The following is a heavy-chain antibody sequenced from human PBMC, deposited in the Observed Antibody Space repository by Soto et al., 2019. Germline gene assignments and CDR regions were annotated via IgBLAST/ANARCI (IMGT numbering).Heavy chain of an antibody. V-gene: IGHV3-33*01. D-gene: IGHD1-26*01. CDR1: GFTFSSYG. J-gene: IGHJ5*02. Sequence: PGGSLRLSCAASGFTFSSYGMHWVRQAPGKGLEWVAVIWYDGSNKYYADSVKGRFTISRDNSKNTLYLQMNSLRGEDTAVYYCARDIGRVNWFDPWGQGTLVTVSS. CDR3: ARDIGRVNWFDP. CDR2: IWYDGSNK.